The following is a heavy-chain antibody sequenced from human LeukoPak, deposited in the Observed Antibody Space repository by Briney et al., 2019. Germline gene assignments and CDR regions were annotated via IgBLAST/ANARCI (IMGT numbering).Heavy chain of an antibody. V-gene: IGHV4-61*02. J-gene: IGHJ4*02. D-gene: IGHD6-19*01. CDR3: TRGSITVDH. CDR1: GGSISSGSSY. Sequence: SQTLSLTCTVSGGSISSGSSYWSGIRQPAGKGLEWIGRMYTSGSTNYNPSLKSRVTISVDTSKNQFSLKMTSVTAADTAVYYCTRGSITVDHWGQGTLVTVSS. CDR2: MYTSGST.